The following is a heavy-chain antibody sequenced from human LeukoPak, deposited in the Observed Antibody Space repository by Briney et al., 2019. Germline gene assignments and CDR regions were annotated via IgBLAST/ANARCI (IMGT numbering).Heavy chain of an antibody. CDR1: GGSISSEY. CDR3: ARVVYYDSSGYYLGRRGDAFDI. CDR2: IYYSGST. D-gene: IGHD3-22*01. V-gene: IGHV4-59*01. Sequence: SEALSLTCTVAGGSISSEYWSWIRQPPGKGLEWIGYIYYSGSTNYNPSLKSRVTISVDTSKNQFSLKLSSVTAADTAVYYCARVVYYDSSGYYLGRRGDAFDIWGQGTMVTVSS. J-gene: IGHJ3*02.